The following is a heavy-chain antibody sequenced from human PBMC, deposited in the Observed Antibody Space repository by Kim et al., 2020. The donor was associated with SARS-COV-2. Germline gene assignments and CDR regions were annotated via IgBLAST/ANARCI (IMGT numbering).Heavy chain of an antibody. J-gene: IGHJ3*02. Sequence: YHNRALKGRVSISVDTSKNQFSLKLNSVTAADTAVYYCARGPVADAFDIWGQGTMVPVSS. CDR3: ARGPVADAFDI. D-gene: IGHD2-21*01. V-gene: IGHV4-31*02.